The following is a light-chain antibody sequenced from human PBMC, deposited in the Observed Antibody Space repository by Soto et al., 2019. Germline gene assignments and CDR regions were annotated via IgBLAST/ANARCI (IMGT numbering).Light chain of an antibody. Sequence: EMVVTQSPATLSVSPGERATLSCRASQDVSSNFAWYQQKPGQAPSLLIYGASTRATGTPARFSGSGSGTEFTLTISSLQSEVYAVYFCQQYIRWPLTFGGGTKVEI. V-gene: IGKV3-15*01. CDR3: QQYIRWPLT. CDR2: GAS. J-gene: IGKJ4*01. CDR1: QDVSSN.